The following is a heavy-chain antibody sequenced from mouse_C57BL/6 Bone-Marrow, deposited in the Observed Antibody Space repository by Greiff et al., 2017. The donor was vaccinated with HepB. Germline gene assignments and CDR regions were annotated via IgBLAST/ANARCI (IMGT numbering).Heavy chain of an antibody. CDR1: GFNIKDYY. CDR2: IDPEDGET. Sequence: EVKLQESGAELVKPGASVKLSCTASGFNIKDYYMHWVKQRTEQGLEWIGRIDPEDGETKYAPKFQGKATITADTSSNTAYLQLSSLTSEDTAVYYCASALWYFDVWGTGTTVTVSS. V-gene: IGHV14-2*01. J-gene: IGHJ1*03. CDR3: ASALWYFDV.